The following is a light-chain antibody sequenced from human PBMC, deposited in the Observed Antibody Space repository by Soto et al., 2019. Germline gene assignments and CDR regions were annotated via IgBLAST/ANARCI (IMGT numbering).Light chain of an antibody. CDR3: SSYTTSRTYV. J-gene: IGLJ1*01. V-gene: IGLV2-14*01. CDR1: SSDVGGYNY. CDR2: DVS. Sequence: QSVLTQPASVSGSPGQSITISCTGTSSDVGGYNYVSWHQQHPGKVPKLMIYDVSYRPSGVSNRFSGSKSGNTASLTISGLQAEDEADYYCSSYTTSRTYVFGTGTKVTVL.